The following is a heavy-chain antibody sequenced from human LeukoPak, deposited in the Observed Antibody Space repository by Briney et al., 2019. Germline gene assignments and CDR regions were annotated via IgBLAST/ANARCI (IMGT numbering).Heavy chain of an antibody. J-gene: IGHJ4*02. CDR3: ARVPFSSGSYLDY. CDR1: GFTFSSYE. CDR2: ISSSGSTI. D-gene: IGHD6-19*01. V-gene: IGHV3-48*03. Sequence: GGSLRLSCAASGFTFSSYEMNGVRQAPGKGLEWVSYISSSGSTIYYADSVKGRFTISRDNAKNSLYLQMNSLRAEATAVYYCARVPFSSGSYLDYWGQGTLVTVSS.